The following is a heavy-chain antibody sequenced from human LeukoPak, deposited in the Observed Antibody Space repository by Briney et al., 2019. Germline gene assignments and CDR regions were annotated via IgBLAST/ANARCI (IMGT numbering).Heavy chain of an antibody. CDR3: ARAGHGYSTFDY. J-gene: IGHJ4*02. D-gene: IGHD5-24*01. V-gene: IGHV3-48*03. Sequence: GGSLRLSCAASGFTFSSYEMNWVRQAPGKGLEWVSYISSSGSTIYYADSVKGRFTISRDNAKNSLYLQMNSLRAEDTAVYYGARAGHGYSTFDYWGQGPLVTVS. CDR2: ISSSGSTI. CDR1: GFTFSSYE.